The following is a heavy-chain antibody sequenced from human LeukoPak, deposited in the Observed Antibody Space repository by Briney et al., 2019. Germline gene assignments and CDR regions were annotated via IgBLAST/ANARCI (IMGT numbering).Heavy chain of an antibody. CDR3: ARDKAYDSSGYYPYFDY. D-gene: IGHD3-22*01. CDR2: INPNGERT. V-gene: IGHV1-46*01. Sequence: ASVTLSCKASGFPFSAYPMHWVRQAPGQGLEWMGLINPNGERTTYSQRLQGRVTITRDTSASTAYMELSSLRSEDTAVYYCARDKAYDSSGYYPYFDYWGQGTLVTVSS. J-gene: IGHJ4*02. CDR1: GFPFSAYP.